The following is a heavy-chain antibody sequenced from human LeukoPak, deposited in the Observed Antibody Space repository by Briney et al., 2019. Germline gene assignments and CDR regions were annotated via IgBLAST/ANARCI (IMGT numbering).Heavy chain of an antibody. CDR2: ISSNGGST. J-gene: IGHJ3*02. Sequence: HPGGSLRLSCSASGFTFSSYAMHWVREAPGKGLEYVSTISSNGGSTYYTDSVKGRSTISRDNSKNTLYLQMSSLRAEDTAVYYCGRFGNAFDIWGQGTMVTVSS. CDR1: GFTFSSYA. D-gene: IGHD3-10*01. CDR3: GRFGNAFDI. V-gene: IGHV3-64D*06.